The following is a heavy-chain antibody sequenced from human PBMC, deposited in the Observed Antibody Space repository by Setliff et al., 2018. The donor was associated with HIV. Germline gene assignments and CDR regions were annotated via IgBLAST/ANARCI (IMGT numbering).Heavy chain of an antibody. J-gene: IGHJ6*03. V-gene: IGHV4-31*03. CDR1: GGSISSGGYY. CDR3: ARARFWSGYYTGDNYYYMDV. Sequence: SETLSLTCTVSGGSISSGGYYWSWIRQHPGKGLEWIGYIYYSGSTYYNPSLKSRVTISVDTSKNQFSLKLSSVTAADTAVYYCARARFWSGYYTGDNYYYMDVWGKGTTVTVSS. CDR2: IYYSGST. D-gene: IGHD3-3*01.